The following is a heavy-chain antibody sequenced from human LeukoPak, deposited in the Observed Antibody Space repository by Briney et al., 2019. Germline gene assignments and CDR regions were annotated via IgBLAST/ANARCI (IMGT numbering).Heavy chain of an antibody. CDR2: ISSSSSYI. CDR3: ARALYYYDSSGYYYFDY. Sequence: GGSLRLSCAASGFTFSSYSMNWVRQAPGKGLEWVSSISSSSSYIYYADPVKGRFTISRDNAKNSLYLQMNSLRAEDTAVYYCARALYYYDSSGYYYFDYWGQGTLVAVSS. D-gene: IGHD3-22*01. CDR1: GFTFSSYS. V-gene: IGHV3-21*01. J-gene: IGHJ4*02.